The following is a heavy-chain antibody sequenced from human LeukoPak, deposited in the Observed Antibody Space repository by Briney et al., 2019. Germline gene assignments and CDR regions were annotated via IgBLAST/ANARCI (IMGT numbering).Heavy chain of an antibody. CDR2: IYSGGST. CDR3: ARVVGGAEAGQNWFDP. CDR1: GFTVSSNY. Sequence: PGGSLRLSCAASGFTVSSNYMSWVRQAPGKGLEWVSVIYSGGSTYYADCVKGRFNISRDNSKNTLYLQMNSLRAEDTAVYYCARVVGGAEAGQNWFDPWGEGTLVTVSS. J-gene: IGHJ5*02. V-gene: IGHV3-66*01. D-gene: IGHD6-13*01.